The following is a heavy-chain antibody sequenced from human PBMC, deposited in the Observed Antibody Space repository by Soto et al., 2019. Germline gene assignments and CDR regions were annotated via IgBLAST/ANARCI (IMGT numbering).Heavy chain of an antibody. CDR3: ARVMFRGVIITKPDFDY. J-gene: IGHJ4*02. V-gene: IGHV1-18*01. D-gene: IGHD3-10*01. CDR2: ISAYNGNT. CDR1: GYTFTSYG. Sequence: QVQLVQSGAEVKKPGASVKVSCKASGYTFTSYGISWVRQAPGQGLEWMGWISAYNGNTNYAQKLQGRVTMTTDTSTSTAYIELMSLRSDDTAVYYCARVMFRGVIITKPDFDYWGQVTLVTVSS.